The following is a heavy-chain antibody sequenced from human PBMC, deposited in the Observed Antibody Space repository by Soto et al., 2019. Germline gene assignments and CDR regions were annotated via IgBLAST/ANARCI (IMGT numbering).Heavy chain of an antibody. D-gene: IGHD3-10*01. Sequence: HPGGSLRLSCAASGFTFSSYAMSWVRQAPGKGLEWVSAISGSGGSTYYADSVKGRFTISRDNSKNTLYLQMNSLRAEDTAVYYCAKDPDGSGSYIPYYYMDVWGKGTTVTVSS. CDR1: GFTFSSYA. V-gene: IGHV3-23*01. CDR2: ISGSGGST. J-gene: IGHJ6*03. CDR3: AKDPDGSGSYIPYYYMDV.